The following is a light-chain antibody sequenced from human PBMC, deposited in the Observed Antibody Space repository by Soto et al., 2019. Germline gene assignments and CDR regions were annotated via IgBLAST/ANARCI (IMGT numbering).Light chain of an antibody. Sequence: SCMASKSVNNYLAWYKQKPGQAPRLLIYDTSDRASGIPARFSGSGSGPHSTLTISSLEPEDFAVFYSQQRSAWPWKFGQGTKVDIK. CDR1: KSVNNY. CDR2: DTS. J-gene: IGKJ1*01. V-gene: IGKV3-11*01. CDR3: QQRSAWPWK.